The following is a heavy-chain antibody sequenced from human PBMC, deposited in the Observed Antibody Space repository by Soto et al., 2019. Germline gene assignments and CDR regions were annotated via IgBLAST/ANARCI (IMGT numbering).Heavy chain of an antibody. D-gene: IGHD6-19*01. J-gene: IGHJ4*02. CDR1: GGSISSSNW. Sequence: SETLSLTCAVSGGSISSSNWWSWVRQPPGKGLEWIGEIYHSGSTNYNPSLKSRVTISVDKSKNQFSLKLSSVTAADTAAYYCARRYSSGWYGLDYWGQGTLVTVSS. CDR2: IYHSGST. V-gene: IGHV4-4*02. CDR3: ARRYSSGWYGLDY.